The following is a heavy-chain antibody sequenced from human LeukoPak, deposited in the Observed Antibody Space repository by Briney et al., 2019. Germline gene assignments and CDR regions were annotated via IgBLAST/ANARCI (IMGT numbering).Heavy chain of an antibody. CDR2: IYTSGST. D-gene: IGHD4-17*01. CDR3: ARDSDYGDYREDDAFDI. Sequence: SETLSLTCTVSGGSISSYYWSWIRQPAGKGLEWIGRIYTSGSTNYNPSLKSRVTMSVDTSKNQFPLKLSSVTAADTAVYYYARDSDYGDYREDDAFDIWGQGTMVTVSS. V-gene: IGHV4-4*07. J-gene: IGHJ3*02. CDR1: GGSISSYY.